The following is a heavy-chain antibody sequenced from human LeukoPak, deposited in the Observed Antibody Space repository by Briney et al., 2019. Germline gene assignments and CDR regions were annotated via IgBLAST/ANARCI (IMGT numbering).Heavy chain of an antibody. Sequence: GGSLRLSCAASGFMFSSNWMSWVRLAPGKGLEWVANIKEDGTETYYVDSVRGRFTISRDNAKNSLYLQMSNLRAEDTAVYFCARGGGLDVWGQGATVTVSS. CDR3: ARGGGLDV. CDR1: GFMFSSNW. CDR2: IKEDGTET. J-gene: IGHJ6*02. D-gene: IGHD3-16*01. V-gene: IGHV3-7*03.